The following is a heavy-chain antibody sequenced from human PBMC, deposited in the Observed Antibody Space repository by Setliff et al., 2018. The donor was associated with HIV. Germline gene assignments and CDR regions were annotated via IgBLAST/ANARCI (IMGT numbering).Heavy chain of an antibody. V-gene: IGHV4-39*07. Sequence: PSETLSLTCNVSGLSMARTSYYWGWIRQPPGKGLEWIGSIYYSGSTNYNPSLKSRVTISVDKSKNQFSLKPSSVAAADTAVYYCARGPARAVARPGWLDPWGQGTLVTVSS. CDR3: ARGPARAVARPGWLDP. J-gene: IGHJ5*02. CDR1: GLSMARTSYY. CDR2: IYYSGST. D-gene: IGHD6-19*01.